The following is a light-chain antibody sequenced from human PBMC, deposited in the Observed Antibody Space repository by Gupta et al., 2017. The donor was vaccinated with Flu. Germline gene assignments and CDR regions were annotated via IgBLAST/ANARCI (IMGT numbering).Light chain of an antibody. V-gene: IGKV1-5*03. CDR1: QSISGW. J-gene: IGKJ1*01. CDR3: QQYDNYAWT. Sequence: PPTLSASVGDRVTITCRASQSISGWLAWYQQRPGKAPKLLIYKASTLESGVPSRFSGSGSGTEFTLTISSLQPDDFAIYYCQQYDNYAWTFGQGTKVEIK. CDR2: KAS.